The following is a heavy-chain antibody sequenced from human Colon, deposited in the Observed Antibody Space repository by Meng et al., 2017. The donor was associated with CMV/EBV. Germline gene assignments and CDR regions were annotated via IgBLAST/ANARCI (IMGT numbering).Heavy chain of an antibody. CDR2: INPNSGGT. CDR1: GYTFTGYY. V-gene: IGHV1-2*02. J-gene: IGHJ3*02. CDR3: ARDGGRITIFGVARPIAFDI. Sequence: ASVKVSCKASGYTFTGYYMHWVRQAPGQGLEWMGWINPNSGGTNYAQKFQGRVIMTRDTSISTAYMELSRLRSDDTAVYYCARDGGRITIFGVARPIAFDIWGQGTMVTVSS. D-gene: IGHD3-3*01.